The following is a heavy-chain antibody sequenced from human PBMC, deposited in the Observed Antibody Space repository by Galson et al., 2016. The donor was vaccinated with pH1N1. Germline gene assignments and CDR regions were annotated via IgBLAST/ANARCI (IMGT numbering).Heavy chain of an antibody. CDR2: IYPGDSDT. D-gene: IGHD2-21*02. V-gene: IGHV5-51*03. CDR3: ARHRGGGGGDSYYFDY. J-gene: IGHJ4*02. Sequence: QSGAEVKKAGESLKISCQASGYSFATDWIGWVRQTPGKGLEWVGIIYPGDSDTRYSPSFQGQVTISADKSIDTAFLQWNSLKASDTAMYYCARHRGGGGGDSYYFDYWGQGALVTVSS. CDR1: GYSFATDW.